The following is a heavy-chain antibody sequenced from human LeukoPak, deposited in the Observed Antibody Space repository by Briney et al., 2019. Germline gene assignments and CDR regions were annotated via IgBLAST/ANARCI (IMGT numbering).Heavy chain of an antibody. CDR3: ARLDSGTYYTAFDY. CDR2: ISSSSSYI. CDR1: GFTFSSYS. D-gene: IGHD3-10*01. V-gene: IGHV3-21*01. Sequence: PGGSLRLSCAASGFTFSSYSMNWVRQAPGKGLEWVSSISSSSSYIYYADSVKGRFTISRDNAKNSLYLQMNSLRAEDMAVYYCARLDSGTYYTAFDYWGQGTLVTVSS. J-gene: IGHJ4*02.